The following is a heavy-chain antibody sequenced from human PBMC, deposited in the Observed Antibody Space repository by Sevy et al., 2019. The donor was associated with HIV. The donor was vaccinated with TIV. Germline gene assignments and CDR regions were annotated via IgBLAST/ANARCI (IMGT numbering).Heavy chain of an antibody. CDR1: GFTFSSYA. CDR3: ARVNSGIVVVISPQYYFDY. J-gene: IGHJ4*02. CDR2: ISYDGSNK. Sequence: GGSLRLSCAASGFTFSSYAMHWVRQAPGKGLEWVAVISYDGSNKYYADSVKGRFTISRDNSKNTLYLQMNSLKAEDTVEYYCARVNSGIVVVISPQYYFDYWGQGTLVTVSS. D-gene: IGHD3-22*01. V-gene: IGHV3-30-3*01.